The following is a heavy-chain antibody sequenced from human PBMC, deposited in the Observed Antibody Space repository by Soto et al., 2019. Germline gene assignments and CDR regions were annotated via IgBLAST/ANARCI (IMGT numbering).Heavy chain of an antibody. D-gene: IGHD3-3*01. CDR1: GGSISSSNW. Sequence: QVQLQESGPGLVKPSGTLSLTCAVSGGSISSSNWWSWVRQPPGKGLEWIGEIYHSGSTNYNPSLQGRVTISVDKAKKPFSPEASSVAAADTAVYYCAGAAVGVASVSPDYWGQGTLVTVSS. CDR3: AGAAVGVASVSPDY. V-gene: IGHV4-4*02. CDR2: IYHSGST. J-gene: IGHJ4*02.